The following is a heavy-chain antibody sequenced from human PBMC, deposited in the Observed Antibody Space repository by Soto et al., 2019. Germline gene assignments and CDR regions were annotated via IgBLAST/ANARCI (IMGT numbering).Heavy chain of an antibody. D-gene: IGHD3-22*01. V-gene: IGHV3-33*01. Sequence: QVQLVESGGGVVQPGRSLRLSCAASGFTFSSYGMHWVRQAPGKGLEWVADIWYDGSNKYYADSVKGRFTISRDNSKNTLYLQLNSLRAEDTAVYYCAGSSGYGFDYWGQGTLVTVSS. CDR3: AGSSGYGFDY. CDR1: GFTFSSYG. J-gene: IGHJ4*02. CDR2: IWYDGSNK.